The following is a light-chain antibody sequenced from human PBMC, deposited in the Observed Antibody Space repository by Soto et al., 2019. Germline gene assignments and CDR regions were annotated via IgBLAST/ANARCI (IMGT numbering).Light chain of an antibody. CDR1: QSIRTTW. CDR2: KGS. CDR3: QQYAAQSPWT. Sequence: DVQMTQSPSTLSASVGDKVTITCRASQSIRTTWLAWFQQRPGKAPHVLIYKGSTVASGVSSRFSGSGSGTEFTLTISNLQPDDLATYFCQQYAAQSPWTFGQGTRVE. V-gene: IGKV1-5*03. J-gene: IGKJ1*01.